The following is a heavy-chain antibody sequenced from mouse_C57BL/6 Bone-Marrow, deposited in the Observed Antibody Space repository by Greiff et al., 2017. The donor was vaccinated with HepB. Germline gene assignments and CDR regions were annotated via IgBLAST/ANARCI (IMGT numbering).Heavy chain of an antibody. CDR2: IWSGGST. CDR1: GFSLTSYG. J-gene: IGHJ2*01. V-gene: IGHV2-2*01. CDR3: AKNGGGSTVVAPFDH. D-gene: IGHD1-1*01. Sequence: QVHVKQSGPGLVQPSQSLSITCTVSGFSLTSYGVHWVRQSPGKGLEWLGVIWSGGSTDYNAAFISRLSISKDNSKSQVFFKMNSLQADDTAIYYCAKNGGGSTVVAPFDHWGQGTTLTVSS.